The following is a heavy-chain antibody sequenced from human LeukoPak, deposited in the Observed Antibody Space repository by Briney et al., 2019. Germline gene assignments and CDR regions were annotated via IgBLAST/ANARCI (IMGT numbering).Heavy chain of an antibody. V-gene: IGHV1-2*02. D-gene: IGHD3-9*01. CDR2: INPNSGGT. CDR3: ARDPAYYDILYWFDP. CDR1: GYTFTGYY. J-gene: IGHJ5*02. Sequence: GASVKVSCKASGYTFTGYYMHWVRQAPGQGLEWMGWINPNSGGTNYAQKFQGRVTMTRDTSISTAYMEPSRLRSDDTAVYYCARDPAYYDILYWFDPWGQGTLVTVSS.